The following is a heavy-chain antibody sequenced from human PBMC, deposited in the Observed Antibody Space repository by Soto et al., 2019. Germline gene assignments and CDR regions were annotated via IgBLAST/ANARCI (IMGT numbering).Heavy chain of an antibody. V-gene: IGHV1-18*01. J-gene: IGHJ4*02. Sequence: QLVQSGAEVKKPGASVMVSCKASGYIFNRHSISWVRQAPGQGLEWMGWISAYNGDTNYAQKFQGRLTMMTDRYTTTAYMELRSLRSADTAVYYCARDPSNSSGRHVSFDFWGQGTRVTVSS. D-gene: IGHD6-19*01. CDR2: ISAYNGDT. CDR3: ARDPSNSSGRHVSFDF. CDR1: GYIFNRHS.